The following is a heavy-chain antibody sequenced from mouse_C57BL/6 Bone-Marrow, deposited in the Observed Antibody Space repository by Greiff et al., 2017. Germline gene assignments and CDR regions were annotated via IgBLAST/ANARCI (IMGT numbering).Heavy chain of an antibody. CDR2: IHPNSGST. CDR1: GYTFTSYW. CDR3: ARGTTVVAPGFAY. D-gene: IGHD1-1*01. J-gene: IGHJ3*01. Sequence: QVQLQQPGAELVKPGASVKLSSKASGYTFTSYWMHWVKQRPGQGLEWIGMIHPNSGSTNYNEKFKSKATLTVDKSSSTAYMQLSSLTSEDSAVYYCARGTTVVAPGFAYWGQGTLVTVSA. V-gene: IGHV1-64*01.